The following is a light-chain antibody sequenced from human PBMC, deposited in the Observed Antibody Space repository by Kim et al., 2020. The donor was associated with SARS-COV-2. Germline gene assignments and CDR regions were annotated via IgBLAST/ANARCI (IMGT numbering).Light chain of an antibody. Sequence: PGQSFTISCPGTTIDVGSYTRVSWYQQHPGKAPKLMIYDVSKRPSGVSNRFSGSKSGNTASLTISGLQAEDEADYYCSSYSTTTVLFGGGTQLTVL. CDR1: TIDVGSYTR. CDR2: DVS. J-gene: IGLJ2*01. CDR3: SSYSTTTVL. V-gene: IGLV2-14*04.